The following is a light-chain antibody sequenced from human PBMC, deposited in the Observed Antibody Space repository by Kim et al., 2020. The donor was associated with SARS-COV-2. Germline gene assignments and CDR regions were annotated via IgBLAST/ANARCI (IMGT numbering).Light chain of an antibody. V-gene: IGLV3-19*01. J-gene: IGLJ1*01. CDR3: SSRDSSGSHYV. CDR2: GKS. CDR1: GLRSSY. Sequence: AVGHTVGMTSAGGGLRSSYAGWYQQKPARAAVLVIYGKSNRPSGMPDRFSGSSSGSTTSLTTTGAQAEEEADYFCSSRDSSGSHYVFGTGTKVTVL.